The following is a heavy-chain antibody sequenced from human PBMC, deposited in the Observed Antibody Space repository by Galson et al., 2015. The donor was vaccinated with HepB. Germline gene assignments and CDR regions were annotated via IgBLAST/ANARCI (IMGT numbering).Heavy chain of an antibody. CDR2: IIPIFGTA. J-gene: IGHJ4*02. Sequence: SVKVSCKASGGTFSSYAISWVRQAPGQGLEWMGGIIPIFGTANYAQKFQGRVTITADESTSTAYMELSSLRSEDTAVYYCARRGPDYSNYDYWGQGTLVTVSS. CDR3: ARRGPDYSNYDY. D-gene: IGHD4-11*01. CDR1: GGTFSSYA. V-gene: IGHV1-69*13.